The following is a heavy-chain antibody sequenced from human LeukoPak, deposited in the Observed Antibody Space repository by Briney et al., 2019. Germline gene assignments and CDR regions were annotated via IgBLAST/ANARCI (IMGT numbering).Heavy chain of an antibody. V-gene: IGHV5-51*01. CDR3: ARPPSRGYSSLVEY. CDR2: IYPDESNI. J-gene: IGHJ4*02. Sequence: GESLKISCKGSGYSFPTYWIAWVRQMPGKGLEWMGIIYPDESNIRYSPSFQGQVTISAGKSISTAYLQWSSLKASDTAMYYWARPPSRGYSSLVEYWGQGTLVTVSS. D-gene: IGHD2-2*03. CDR1: GYSFPTYW.